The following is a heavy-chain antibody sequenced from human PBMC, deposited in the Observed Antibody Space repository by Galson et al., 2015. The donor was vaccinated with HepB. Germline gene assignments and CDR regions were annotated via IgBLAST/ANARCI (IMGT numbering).Heavy chain of an antibody. D-gene: IGHD6-13*01. CDR2: ISSSSSYI. CDR1: GFTFSSYS. V-gene: IGHV3-21*01. J-gene: IGHJ4*02. CDR3: ARDLRIGAASSRDDY. Sequence: SLRLSCAASGFTFSSYSMNWVRQAPGKGLEWVSSISSSSSYIYYADSVKGRFTISRDNAKNSLYLQMNSLRAEDTAVYYCARDLRIGAASSRDDYWGQGTLVTVSS.